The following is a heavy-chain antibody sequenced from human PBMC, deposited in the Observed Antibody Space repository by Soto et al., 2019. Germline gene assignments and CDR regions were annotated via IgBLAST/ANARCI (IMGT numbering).Heavy chain of an antibody. V-gene: IGHV3-30-3*01. CDR3: ASGAAFYYDTSRY. D-gene: IGHD3-22*01. Sequence: GGSLRLSCAAPGFNFNIHALHWIRQAPGEGLEWVAVMSPGGNSQYYADSVKGRFTISRDTSKSTLYLQMTSLRPEDTAVYYCASGAAFYYDTSRYWGQGTLVTVSS. CDR1: GFNFNIHA. J-gene: IGHJ4*02. CDR2: MSPGGNSQ.